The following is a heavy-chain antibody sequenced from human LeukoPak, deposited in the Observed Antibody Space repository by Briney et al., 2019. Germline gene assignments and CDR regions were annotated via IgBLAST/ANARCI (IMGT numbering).Heavy chain of an antibody. D-gene: IGHD6-13*01. CDR3: ARAYSSSWYWNWFDP. CDR2: IYHSGST. V-gene: IGHV4-38-2*02. Sequence: PSETLSLTCTVSGYSISSGYYWDWIRQPPGKGLEWIGSIYHSGSTYYNPSLKSRVTISVDTSKNQFSLKLSSVTAADTAVYYCARAYSSSWYWNWFDPWGQGTLVTVSS. CDR1: GYSISSGYY. J-gene: IGHJ5*02.